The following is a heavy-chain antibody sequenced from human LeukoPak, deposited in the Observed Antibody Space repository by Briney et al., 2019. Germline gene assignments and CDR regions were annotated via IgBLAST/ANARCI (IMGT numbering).Heavy chain of an antibody. CDR2: INAGNGNT. J-gene: IGHJ6*02. Sequence: ASVKVSCKASGYTLTSYAMHWVRQAPGQRLEWMGWINAGNGNTKYSQKFQGRVTITRDTSASTAYMELSSLRSEDTAVYYCATYFTDDFWSGYRLGYYYYGTDVWGQGTTVTVSS. D-gene: IGHD3-3*01. V-gene: IGHV1-3*01. CDR3: ATYFTDDFWSGYRLGYYYYGTDV. CDR1: GYTLTSYA.